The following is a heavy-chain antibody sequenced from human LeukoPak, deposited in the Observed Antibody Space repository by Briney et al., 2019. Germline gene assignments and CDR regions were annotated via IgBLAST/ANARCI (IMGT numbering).Heavy chain of an antibody. CDR2: ISGSGHRT. V-gene: IGHV3-23*01. CDR1: GFTFSSYG. D-gene: IGHD6-19*01. J-gene: IGHJ4*02. CDR3: AKDPSRRIAVAGTRPDY. Sequence: GGSLRLSCAASGFTFSSYGVSWVRQAPGKGLEWVSGISGSGHRTYYADSVKGRFTISRDNSKSTLYLQMNSLRAEDTAVYYCAKDPSRRIAVAGTRPDYWGQGTLVTVSS.